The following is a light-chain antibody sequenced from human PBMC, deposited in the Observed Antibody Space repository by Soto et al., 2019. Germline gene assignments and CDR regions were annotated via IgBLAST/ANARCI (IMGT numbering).Light chain of an antibody. Sequence: QSVLTQPPSVSEAPGQRVTISCTGSSSNIGAGYEAHWYQQVPGTAPELLIYENNNRPSGVPDRYSGSKSGTSASLAITGLQAEDEAEYYCQSYHSSLSGYVFGTGTKVTVL. J-gene: IGLJ1*01. CDR1: SSNIGAGYE. CDR2: ENN. CDR3: QSYHSSLSGYV. V-gene: IGLV1-40*01.